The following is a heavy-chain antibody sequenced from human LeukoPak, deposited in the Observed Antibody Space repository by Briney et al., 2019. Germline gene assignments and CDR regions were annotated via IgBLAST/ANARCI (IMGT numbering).Heavy chain of an antibody. D-gene: IGHD6-13*01. V-gene: IGHV3-53*01. CDR3: ARASIAAAGYYFDY. J-gene: IGHJ4*02. CDR2: IYSGGST. CDR1: GFTVSSNY. Sequence: GGSLRLSCAASGFTVSSNYMSWVRQAPGKGLEWVSVIYSGGSTYYADSVKGRFTISRDNSKNTVYLQMNSLRAEDTAAYYCARASIAAAGYYFDYWGQGTLVTVSS.